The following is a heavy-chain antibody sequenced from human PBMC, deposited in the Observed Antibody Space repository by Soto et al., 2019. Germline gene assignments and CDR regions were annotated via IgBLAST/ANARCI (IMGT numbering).Heavy chain of an antibody. D-gene: IGHD7-27*01. V-gene: IGHV3-23*01. J-gene: IGHJ2*01. CDR2: TAGSGGSI. Sequence: EVQLLESGGGLVQPGGSLRLSCAASGFPFSSFAMTWVRQAPGKGLDWVSTAGSGGSISYADSVKGRFTISRDNSKSTLYMQISSRRTEDTASYYFANGRWGLRENGYFAQGGLGTLVTVSS. CDR3: ANGRWGLRENGYFAQ. CDR1: GFPFSSFA.